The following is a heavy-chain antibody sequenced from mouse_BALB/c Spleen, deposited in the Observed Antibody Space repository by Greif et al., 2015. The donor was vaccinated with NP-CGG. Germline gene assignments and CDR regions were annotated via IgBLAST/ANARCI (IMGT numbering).Heavy chain of an antibody. CDR3: CRDYHGSCYAMDY. CDR2: ISDGGSYT. Sequence: EVQGVESGGGLVKPGGSLKLSCAASGFTFSDYYMYWVRQTPEKRLEWVATISDGGSYTYYPDSVKGRFTISRDNAKNTPFLQMSRPKSGGTGIFYLCRDYHGSCYAMDYWGPGTPVPLS. V-gene: IGHV5-4*02. D-gene: IGHD1-1*01. CDR1: GFTFSDYY. J-gene: IGHJ4*01.